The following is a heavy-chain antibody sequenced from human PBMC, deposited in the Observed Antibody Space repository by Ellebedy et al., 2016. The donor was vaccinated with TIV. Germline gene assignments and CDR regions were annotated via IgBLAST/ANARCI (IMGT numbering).Heavy chain of an antibody. CDR1: GFTFSSFS. D-gene: IGHD1-26*01. J-gene: IGHJ3*02. Sequence: PGGSLRLSCSASGFTFSSFSMNWVRQAPGKGLEWVSYIPRDSDAMSYADSVKGRFTISRDNAKNSLYLQMNSLRDADTAVYYCARGGGERLRYAFDIWGHGTLVTVSS. CDR2: IPRDSDAM. CDR3: ARGGGERLRYAFDI. V-gene: IGHV3-48*02.